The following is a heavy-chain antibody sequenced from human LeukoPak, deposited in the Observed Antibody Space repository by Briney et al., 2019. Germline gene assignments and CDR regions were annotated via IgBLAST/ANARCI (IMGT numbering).Heavy chain of an antibody. Sequence: SVKVSCKASGGTFSSYAISWVRQAPGQGLEWMGNIIPILGIANYAQKLQGRVTITADKSTRTAYMELSSLRSEDTAVYYCASDYYDSSGYYLRGGYWGQGTLVTVSS. V-gene: IGHV1-69*04. J-gene: IGHJ4*02. CDR1: GGTFSSYA. CDR2: IIPILGIA. D-gene: IGHD3-22*01. CDR3: ASDYYDSSGYYLRGGY.